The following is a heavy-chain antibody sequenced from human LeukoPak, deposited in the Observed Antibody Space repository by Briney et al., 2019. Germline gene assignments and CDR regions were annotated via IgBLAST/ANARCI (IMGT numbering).Heavy chain of an antibody. J-gene: IGHJ4*02. CDR3: ARDYGSSLQPLDY. CDR2: ISPSSDWT. Sequence: GGSLRPSRAASGFSFSIDAMSWVRQAPGKGLEWVSGISPSSDWTDYTDSVKGRFTISRDDSKNTLYLQMHSRRAEDTAIYYCARDYGSSLQPLDYWGQGTVVTVSS. V-gene: IGHV3-23*01. CDR1: GFSFSIDA. D-gene: IGHD6-13*01.